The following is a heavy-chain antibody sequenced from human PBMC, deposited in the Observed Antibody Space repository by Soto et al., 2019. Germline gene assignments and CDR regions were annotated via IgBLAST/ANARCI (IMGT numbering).Heavy chain of an antibody. V-gene: IGHV4-59*01. D-gene: IGHD2-2*02. CDR3: ARAIPVAVNFDY. CDR2: IYYSGST. CDR1: GGSISSYY. Sequence: PSETLSLSCTVSGGSISSYYWSWIRQPPGKGLEWIGYIYYSGSTNYNPSLKSRVTISVDTSKNQFSLKLSSVTAADTAVYYCARAIPVAVNFDYWGREPLVTVPS. J-gene: IGHJ4*02.